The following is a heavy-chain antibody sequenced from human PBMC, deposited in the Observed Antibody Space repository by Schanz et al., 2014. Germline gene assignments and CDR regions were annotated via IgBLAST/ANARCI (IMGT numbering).Heavy chain of an antibody. Sequence: EEQLVESGGGLVQPGGSLRLSCAASGFSFSSYSMNWVRQAPVRGLEWVSYISPSSATIYYADSVKGRFTVSRDNAKNSLYLQMNSLRDEDTALYYCVRDHSSAWVNAFDIWGHGKMVTVSS. CDR2: ISPSSATI. CDR3: VRDHSSAWVNAFDI. J-gene: IGHJ3*02. CDR1: GFSFSSYS. V-gene: IGHV3-48*02. D-gene: IGHD6-19*01.